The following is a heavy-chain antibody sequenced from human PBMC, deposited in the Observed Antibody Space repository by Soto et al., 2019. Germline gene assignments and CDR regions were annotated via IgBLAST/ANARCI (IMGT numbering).Heavy chain of an antibody. Sequence: GGSLRLSCAASGFTFSSYAMSWVRQAPGKGLEWVSVISAGGGRTYYADSVKGRFTISRDNSKNTLSLQMNSLRAEDTPVYYFEKEEGSSSSVRVAMDVWGQGTTLNVSS. D-gene: IGHD6-13*01. CDR1: GFTFSSYA. V-gene: IGHV3-23*01. CDR2: ISAGGGRT. CDR3: EKEEGSSSSVRVAMDV. J-gene: IGHJ6*02.